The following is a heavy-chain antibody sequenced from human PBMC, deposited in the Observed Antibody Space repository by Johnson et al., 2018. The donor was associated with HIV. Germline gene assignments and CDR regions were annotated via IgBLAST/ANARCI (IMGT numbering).Heavy chain of an antibody. V-gene: IGHV3-30-3*01. CDR2: ISYDGSNK. CDR3: ARARRAAAQRDAVDN. J-gene: IGHJ3*02. CDR1: GFTFISYA. Sequence: MQLVESGGGVVQPGRSLRLSCAASGFTFISYAMHWVRQAPGKGLEWVAVISYDGSNKYYADSVKGRFTISRDNAKNSLYLQMNSLRGEDTAVYYCARARRAAAQRDAVDNWGQGTMVTVSS. D-gene: IGHD6-13*01.